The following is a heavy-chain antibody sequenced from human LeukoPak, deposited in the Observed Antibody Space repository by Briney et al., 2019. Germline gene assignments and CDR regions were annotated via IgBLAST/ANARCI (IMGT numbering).Heavy chain of an antibody. Sequence: SQTLSLTCTVSGGSISSGSYYWRWIRQPAGKVLEWIGRICTSGSTTYTPSLSSRVTISVDTSKNQSSLKLSSVTAADTAVYYCARAAPYCGGDCYPNYFDYWGQGTLVTVSS. CDR1: GGSISSGSYY. CDR2: ICTSGST. CDR3: ARAAPYCGGDCYPNYFDY. D-gene: IGHD2-21*01. J-gene: IGHJ4*02. V-gene: IGHV4-61*02.